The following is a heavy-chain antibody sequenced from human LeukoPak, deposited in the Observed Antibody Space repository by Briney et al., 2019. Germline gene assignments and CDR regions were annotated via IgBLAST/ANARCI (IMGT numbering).Heavy chain of an antibody. J-gene: IGHJ4*02. CDR3: ARDTYCGGDCYSRGADY. D-gene: IGHD2-21*02. V-gene: IGHV3-23*01. Sequence: GGSLRLSCAVSGFTFSSDSMNWVRQAPGKGLEWVSGITGSGSGTYYADSVKGQFTISRDNAKNTLYLQMNSLRVEDTAVYYCARDTYCGGDCYSRGADYWGQGTLVTVSS. CDR1: GFTFSSDS. CDR2: ITGSGSGT.